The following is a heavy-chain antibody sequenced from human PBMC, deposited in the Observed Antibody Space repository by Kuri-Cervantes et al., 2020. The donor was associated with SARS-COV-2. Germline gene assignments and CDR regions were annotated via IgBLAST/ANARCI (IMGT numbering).Heavy chain of an antibody. J-gene: IGHJ6*02. CDR2: ISGSGGST. V-gene: IGHV3-23*01. Sequence: GESLKISCAASGFTFSSYAMSWVRQAPGKGLEWVSAISGSGGSTYCADSVKGRFTISRDNSKNTLYLQMNSLRAEDTAVYYCAKDSGYQLHYVYYYYGMDVWGQGTTVTVSS. D-gene: IGHD2-2*01. CDR3: AKDSGYQLHYVYYYYGMDV. CDR1: GFTFSSYA.